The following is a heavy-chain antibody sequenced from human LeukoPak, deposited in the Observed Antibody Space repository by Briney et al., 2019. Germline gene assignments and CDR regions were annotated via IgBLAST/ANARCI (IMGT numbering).Heavy chain of an antibody. D-gene: IGHD1-1*01. V-gene: IGHV3-33*01. Sequence: GGSLRLSCAASGFTFSSYGMHWVRQAPGKGLEWVAVIWYDGSNKYYADSVKGRFTISRDNSKNTLYLQMNSLRAEDTAVYYCARDARYNRSDGALDYWGQGTLVTVSS. J-gene: IGHJ4*02. CDR1: GFTFSSYG. CDR3: ARDARYNRSDGALDY. CDR2: IWYDGSNK.